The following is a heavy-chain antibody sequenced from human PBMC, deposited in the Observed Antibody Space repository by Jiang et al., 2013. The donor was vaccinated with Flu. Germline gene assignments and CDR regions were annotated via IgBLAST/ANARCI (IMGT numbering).Heavy chain of an antibody. CDR2: VNYDGST. V-gene: IGHV4-34*01. CDR3: ARRAHDVRRGPNYRWFDP. D-gene: IGHD5-24*01. J-gene: IGHJ5*02. CDR1: GGSFSGDY. Sequence: VLLKPSETLSLTCAVYGGSFSGDYWSWIRQPPGKGLEWIGEVNYDGSTNYNPSLKSRVTISIDTSKNQFSLKVNSVTAADTAVYYCARRAHDVRRGPNYRWFDPWGQGTLLTVSS.